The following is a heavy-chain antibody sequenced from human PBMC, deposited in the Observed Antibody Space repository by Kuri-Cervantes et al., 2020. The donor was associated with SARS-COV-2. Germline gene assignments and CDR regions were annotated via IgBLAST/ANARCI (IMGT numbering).Heavy chain of an antibody. CDR1: GFIFSRYS. CDR2: ISSSSSTI. V-gene: IGHV3-48*01. D-gene: IGHD6-19*01. J-gene: IGHJ5*02. Sequence: GESLKISCAASGFIFSRYSMNWVRQAPGKGLEWVSYISSSSSTIYYLDSVKGRFTISRDNAKNSLYLQMNSLRAEDTAVYYCARAGYSSGWYPPHWFDPWGQGTLVTVSS. CDR3: ARAGYSSGWYPPHWFDP.